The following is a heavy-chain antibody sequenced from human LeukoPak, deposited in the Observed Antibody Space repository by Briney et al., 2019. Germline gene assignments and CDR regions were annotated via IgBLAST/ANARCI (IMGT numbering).Heavy chain of an antibody. D-gene: IGHD4-23*01. J-gene: IGHJ4*02. Sequence: SQTLSLTCTVSGGSISSGSYYWSWIRQPAGKGLEWIGRIFTSGSTSYNPSLKSRVTMSVDTSKNQFSLKLSSVTAADTAVYYCARGGPGGNSVWGQGTLVTVSS. V-gene: IGHV4-61*02. CDR2: IFTSGST. CDR3: ARGGPGGNSV. CDR1: GGSISSGSYY.